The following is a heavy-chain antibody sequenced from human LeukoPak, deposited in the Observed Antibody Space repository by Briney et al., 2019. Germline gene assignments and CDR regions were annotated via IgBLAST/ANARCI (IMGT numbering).Heavy chain of an antibody. CDR1: GFTFSSYS. V-gene: IGHV3-21*01. J-gene: IGHJ5*02. D-gene: IGHD6-13*01. Sequence: KPGGSLRLSCAASGFTFSSYSMNWVRQAPGKGLEWVSSISSSSSYIYYADSVKGRFTISRDNAKNSLYLQMNSLRAEDTAVYYCARCTRGEYSSSWYCFPFDPWGQGTLVTVSS. CDR3: ARCTRGEYSSSWYCFPFDP. CDR2: ISSSSSYI.